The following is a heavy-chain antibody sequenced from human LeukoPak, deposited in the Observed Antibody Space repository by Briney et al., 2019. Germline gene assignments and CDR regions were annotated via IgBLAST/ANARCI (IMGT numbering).Heavy chain of an antibody. D-gene: IGHD3-22*01. CDR2: INHSGST. J-gene: IGHJ4*02. Sequence: PSETLSLTCAVYGGSFSGYYWSWIRQPPGKGLEWIGEINHSGSTNYNPSLKSRVTISVDTSKNQFSLKLSSVTAADTAVYYCARHPYYYDSSGYTIRTVYFDSWGQGTLVTVSS. CDR3: ARHPYYYDSSGYTIRTVYFDS. V-gene: IGHV4-34*01. CDR1: GGSFSGYY.